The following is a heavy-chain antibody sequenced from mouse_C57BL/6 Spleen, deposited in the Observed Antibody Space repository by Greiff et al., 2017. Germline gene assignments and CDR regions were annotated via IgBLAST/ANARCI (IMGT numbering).Heavy chain of an antibody. V-gene: IGHV1-50*01. CDR1: GYTFTSYW. J-gene: IGHJ3*01. Sequence: VQLQQPGAELVKPGASVKLSCKASGYTFTSYWMQWVKQRPGQGLEWIGEIDPSDSYTNYNQKFKGKATLTVDTSSSTAYMQLSSLTSEDSAVYYCARPYYGYDSWFAYWGQGTLVTVSA. CDR2: IDPSDSYT. CDR3: ARPYYGYDSWFAY. D-gene: IGHD2-9*01.